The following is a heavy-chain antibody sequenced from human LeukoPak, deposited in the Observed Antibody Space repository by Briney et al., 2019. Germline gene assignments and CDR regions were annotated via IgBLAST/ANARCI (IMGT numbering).Heavy chain of an antibody. CDR3: AKEYYDSSGYYWRWGGFVDY. D-gene: IGHD3-22*01. V-gene: IGHV3-23*01. Sequence: PGGSLRLSCAASGFTFSSYAMSWVRQAPGKGLGWVSAISGSGGSTYYADSVKGRFTISRDNSKNTLYLQKNSLRAEDTAVYYCAKEYYDSSGYYWRWGGFVDYWGQGTLVTVSS. J-gene: IGHJ4*02. CDR2: ISGSGGST. CDR1: GFTFSSYA.